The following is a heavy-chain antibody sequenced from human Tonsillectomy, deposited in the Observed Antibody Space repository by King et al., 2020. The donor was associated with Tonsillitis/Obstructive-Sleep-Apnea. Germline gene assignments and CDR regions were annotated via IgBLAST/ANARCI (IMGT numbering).Heavy chain of an antibody. CDR1: GFTFSSYE. J-gene: IGHJ4*02. Sequence: VQLVESGGGLVQPGGSLRLSCAASGFTFSSYEMNWVRQAPGKGLEWVSYISSSGSTIYYADSVKGRFTISIDNAKNSLYLQMNSLRAEDTAVYYCARSLGALCGFDYRGQGTLLPVSS. V-gene: IGHV3-48*03. D-gene: IGHD3-16*01. CDR3: ARSLGALCGFDY. CDR2: ISSSGSTI.